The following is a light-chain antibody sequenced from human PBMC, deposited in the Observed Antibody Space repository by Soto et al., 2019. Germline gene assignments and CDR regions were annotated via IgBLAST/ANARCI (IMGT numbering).Light chain of an antibody. V-gene: IGLV3-9*01. CDR1: NIGSKI. CDR3: QVWDSSTANYV. Sequence: SYELTQPLSVSVALGQTAKITCGGNNIGSKIVQWYQQKPGQAPVLVIYRDSTQPSGIPERFSGSNSGNTATLTISRAQAGDEADYYCQVWDSSTANYVFGTGTKLTVL. CDR2: RDS. J-gene: IGLJ1*01.